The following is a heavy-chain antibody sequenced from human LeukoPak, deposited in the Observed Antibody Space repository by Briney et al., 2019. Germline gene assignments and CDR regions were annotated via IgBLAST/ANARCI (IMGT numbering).Heavy chain of an antibody. D-gene: IGHD3-22*01. V-gene: IGHV4-39*01. Sequence: PSETLSLTCAVYGGSFSSYYWGWIRQPPGKGLEWIGSIYYSGSTYYNPSLKSRVTISVDTSKNQFSLKLSSVTAADTAVYYCAVYYDSSGYYGNWGQGTLVTVSS. CDR3: AVYYDSSGYYGN. CDR1: GGSFSSYY. J-gene: IGHJ4*02. CDR2: IYYSGST.